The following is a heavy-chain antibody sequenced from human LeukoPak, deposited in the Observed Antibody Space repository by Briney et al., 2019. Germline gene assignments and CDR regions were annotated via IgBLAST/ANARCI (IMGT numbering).Heavy chain of an antibody. CDR3: ARSVVVVVASYYYYYGMDV. Sequence: GRSLRLSCAASGFTFSSYGMHWVRQAPGKGLEWVAVIWYDGSNKYYADSVKGRFTISRDNSKNTLYLQMSSLRSEDTAVYYCARSVVVVVASYYYYYGMDVWGKGTTVTVSS. V-gene: IGHV3-33*01. CDR2: IWYDGSNK. J-gene: IGHJ6*04. CDR1: GFTFSSYG. D-gene: IGHD2-15*01.